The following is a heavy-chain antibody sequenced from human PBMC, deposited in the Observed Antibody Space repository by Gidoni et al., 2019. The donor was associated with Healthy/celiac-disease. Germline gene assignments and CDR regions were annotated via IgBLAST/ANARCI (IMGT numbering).Heavy chain of an antibody. J-gene: IGHJ3*02. CDR2: IYWDDDK. V-gene: IGHV2-5*02. CDR3: AHTVVVVPAAMPSPHDAFDI. Sequence: QSTVKESGPPPLIPIHTPPLTCASSGFTLSTSGVGVGWIRQPPGKALEWLALIYWDDDKRYSPSLKSRLTITKDTSKDQVVLTMTNMDPVDTATYYCAHTVVVVPAAMPSPHDAFDIWGQGTMVTVSS. D-gene: IGHD2-2*01. CDR1: GFTLSTSGVG.